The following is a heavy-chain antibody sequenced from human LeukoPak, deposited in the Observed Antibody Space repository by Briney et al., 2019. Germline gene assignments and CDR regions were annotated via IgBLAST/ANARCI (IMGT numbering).Heavy chain of an antibody. Sequence: SETPSLTCAVSGYSITSGYYWGWIRQPPGKGLEWIGSMYHGGSTYYNPSLKSRVIISVDTSKNQFSLKLTSVTAADAAVLYCARLAQLRFLERLFRPDYGGQGTLVTVSS. CDR1: GYSITSGYY. J-gene: IGHJ4*02. CDR3: ARLAQLRFLERLFRPDY. CDR2: MYHGGST. V-gene: IGHV4-38-2*01. D-gene: IGHD3-3*01.